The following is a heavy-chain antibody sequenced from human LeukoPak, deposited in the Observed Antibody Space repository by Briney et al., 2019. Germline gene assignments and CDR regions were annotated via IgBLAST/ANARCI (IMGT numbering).Heavy chain of an antibody. J-gene: IGHJ4*02. CDR1: GFIFSSYA. CDR3: ANLYGDYGDY. CDR2: ISGSGGSA. V-gene: IGHV3-23*01. Sequence: GGSLRLSCVASGFIFSSYAMSWVRQAPGKGLEWVSGISGSGGSAFYADSVKGRFTISRDNAKNTLYLEMNSLRAEDTAVYYCANLYGDYGDYWGQGNLATVSS. D-gene: IGHD4-17*01.